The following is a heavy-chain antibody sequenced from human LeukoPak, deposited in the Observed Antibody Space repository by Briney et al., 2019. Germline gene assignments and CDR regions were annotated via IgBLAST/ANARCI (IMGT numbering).Heavy chain of an antibody. D-gene: IGHD2-2*01. Sequence: SETLSLTCAVSGYSISSGYYWGWIRQPPGKGLEWIGSIYHSGSTYCNPSLKSRVTISVDTSKNQFSLKLSSVTAADTAVYYCAASVVVPAAMIRFDPWGQGTLVTVSS. CDR1: GYSISSGYY. CDR3: AASVVVPAAMIRFDP. J-gene: IGHJ5*02. V-gene: IGHV4-38-2*01. CDR2: IYHSGST.